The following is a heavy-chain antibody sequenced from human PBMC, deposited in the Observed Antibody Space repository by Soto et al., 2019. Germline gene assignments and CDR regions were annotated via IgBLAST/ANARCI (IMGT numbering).Heavy chain of an antibody. CDR3: ARGSTRGGGFDP. J-gene: IGHJ5*02. Sequence: SETLSLTCTVSVDSINNNDYYWNWIRQTPGKGLEWIGYVYYSGSTYYIPSLKSRLSMSVDKSKNQFSLKLSSVTAADTAVYYCARGSTRGGGFDPWGQGTLVTVS. D-gene: IGHD1-26*01. CDR2: VYYSGST. CDR1: VDSINNNDYY. V-gene: IGHV4-30-4*01.